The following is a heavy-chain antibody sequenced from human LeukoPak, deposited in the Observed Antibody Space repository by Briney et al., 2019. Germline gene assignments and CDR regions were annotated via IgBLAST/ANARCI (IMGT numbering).Heavy chain of an antibody. CDR2: ITGTGGST. D-gene: IGHD6-19*01. CDR3: AKVRDTRDWYKDAFDV. V-gene: IGHV3-23*01. J-gene: IGHJ3*01. CDR1: GFTFSSYA. Sequence: GGSLRLSCAASGFTFSSYAMSWVRQAPGKGLEWVSAITGTGGSTYYVASVKGRFTVSRDNSRNTLYLQRSSLRAEDSAMYYCAKVRDTRDWYKDAFDVWGQGTRVTVSS.